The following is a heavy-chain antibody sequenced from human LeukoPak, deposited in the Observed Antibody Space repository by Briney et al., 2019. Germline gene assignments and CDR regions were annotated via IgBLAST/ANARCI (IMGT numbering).Heavy chain of an antibody. CDR1: GFTFSSFS. V-gene: IGHV3-48*04. J-gene: IGHJ4*02. CDR3: ARVIGSYGDSAY. D-gene: IGHD4-17*01. Sequence: GGSLRLSCAASGFTFSSFSMNWVRQAPGKGLEWISYISSSSSSTYYADSVKGRFTISRDNAKNSLYLQMNSLRAEDTAVYHCARVIGSYGDSAYWGQGTLVTVSS. CDR2: ISSSSSST.